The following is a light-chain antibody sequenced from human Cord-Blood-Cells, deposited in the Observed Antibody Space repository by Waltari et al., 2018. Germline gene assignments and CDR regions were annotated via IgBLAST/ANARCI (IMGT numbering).Light chain of an antibody. CDR2: GKN. CDR1: SLRSYY. V-gene: IGLV3-19*01. Sequence: SSELTQDPAVSVALGQTVRITCQGDSLRSYYASWYQQKPGQAPVLVIYGKNNRPSGIPDRFSGSSSGNTASLTSTGAQAEDEADYYGNSRDSSGNRVFGGGTKLTVL. J-gene: IGLJ3*02. CDR3: NSRDSSGNRV.